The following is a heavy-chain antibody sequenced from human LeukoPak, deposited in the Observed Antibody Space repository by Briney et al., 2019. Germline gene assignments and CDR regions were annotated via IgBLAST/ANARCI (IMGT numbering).Heavy chain of an antibody. D-gene: IGHD6-13*01. J-gene: IGHJ6*03. V-gene: IGHV3-23*01. CDR1: GFAFSSCA. CDR3: AKDSHFAAAGLADYYYYYYYMDV. Sequence: PGGSLRLSCAASGFAFSSCAMSWVRQAPWKGLEWVSGISGSGGSTYYADSVKGRFTISRDNSKNTLYLQMNSLRAEDTAVYYCAKDSHFAAAGLADYYYYYYYMDVWGKGTTVTVSS. CDR2: ISGSGGST.